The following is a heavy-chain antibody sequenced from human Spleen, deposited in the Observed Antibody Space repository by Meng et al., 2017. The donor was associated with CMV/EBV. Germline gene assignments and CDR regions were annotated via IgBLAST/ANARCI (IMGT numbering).Heavy chain of an antibody. CDR2: IRYDGSNK. V-gene: IGHV3-30*02. J-gene: IGHJ6*02. CDR3: AKDKDYYGMDV. CDR1: GFTFNSYG. Sequence: GESLKISCAASGFTFNSYGMHWVRQPPGKGLEWVAFIRYDGSNKYYADSVKGRFTISRDNSKNTLYLQMNSLRAEDTAVYYCAKDKDYYGMDVWGQGTTVTVSS.